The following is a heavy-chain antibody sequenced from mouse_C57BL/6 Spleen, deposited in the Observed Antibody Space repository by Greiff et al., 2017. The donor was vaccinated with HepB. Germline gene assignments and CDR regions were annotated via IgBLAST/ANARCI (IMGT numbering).Heavy chain of an antibody. Sequence: VKLMESGAELVRPGASVKLSCKASGYTFTDYYINWVKQRPGQGLEWIARIYPGSGNTYYNEKFKGKATLTAEKSSSTAYMQLSSLTSEDSAVYFCARGGTWYFDVWGTGTTVTVSS. CDR2: IYPGSGNT. CDR3: ARGGTWYFDV. CDR1: GYTFTDYY. J-gene: IGHJ1*03. V-gene: IGHV1-76*01. D-gene: IGHD3-3*01.